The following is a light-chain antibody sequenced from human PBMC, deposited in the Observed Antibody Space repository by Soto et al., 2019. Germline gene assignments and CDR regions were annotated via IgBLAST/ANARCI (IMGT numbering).Light chain of an antibody. CDR1: QGVNIN. V-gene: IGKV3-15*01. CDR3: QQYGSSPLIT. J-gene: IGKJ5*01. Sequence: IVVAQSPATLSLSPWERATLSCRASQGVNINLAWYQQKPGQAPRPLIYGASTRATGVPARFSGGGSGTEFTLTISSLQSEDFAVYHCQQYGSSPLITFGQGTRLEIK. CDR2: GAS.